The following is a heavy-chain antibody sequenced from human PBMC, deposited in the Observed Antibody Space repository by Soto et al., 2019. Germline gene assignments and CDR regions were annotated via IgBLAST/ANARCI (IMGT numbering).Heavy chain of an antibody. CDR1: GFTFSDYG. V-gene: IGHV3-33*01. CDR2: IWYDGSKK. J-gene: IGHJ6*02. CDR3: AREGIVIVPAAIDGMDV. Sequence: GSLRLSCAASGFTFSDYGMHWVRQAPGKGLEWVAVIWYDGSKKYYADSVKGRFTISRDNSKNTLYLQMNSLRGEDTAMYYCAREGIVIVPAAIDGMDVWGQGTTVTVSS. D-gene: IGHD2-2*01.